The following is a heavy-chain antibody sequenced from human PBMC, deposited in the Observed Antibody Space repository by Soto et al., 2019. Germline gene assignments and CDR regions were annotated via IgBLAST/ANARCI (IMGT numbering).Heavy chain of an antibody. V-gene: IGHV3-9*01. Sequence: PGGSLRLSCAASGFTFDDYAMHWVRQAPGKGLEWVSGISWNSGSIGYADSVKGRFTISRDNAKNSLYLQMNSLRAEDTALYYCAKSGGAAVAGRGFDYWGQGT. D-gene: IGHD6-19*01. CDR2: ISWNSGSI. CDR1: GFTFDDYA. J-gene: IGHJ4*02. CDR3: AKSGGAAVAGRGFDY.